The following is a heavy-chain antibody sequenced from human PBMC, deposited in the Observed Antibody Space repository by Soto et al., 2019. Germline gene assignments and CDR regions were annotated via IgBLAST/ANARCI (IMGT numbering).Heavy chain of an antibody. V-gene: IGHV4-39*01. CDR3: ARHEAEQQLTFDY. CDR1: GGSISSSSYY. D-gene: IGHD6-13*01. Sequence: NPSETLSLTCTVSGGSISSSSYYWSWIRQPPGKGLEWIGSIYYSGSTYYNPSLKSRVTISVDTSKNQFSLKLSSVTAADTAVYYCARHEAEQQLTFDYWGQGTLVTDSS. CDR2: IYYSGST. J-gene: IGHJ4*02.